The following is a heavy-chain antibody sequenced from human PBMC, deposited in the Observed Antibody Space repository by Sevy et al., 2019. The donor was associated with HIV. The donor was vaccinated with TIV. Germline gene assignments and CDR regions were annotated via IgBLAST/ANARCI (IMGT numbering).Heavy chain of an antibody. Sequence: SETLSLTCTVSADSINTYYYSWIRQPPGEGLEWIGFMSYSAFTNSNPSLKSRVTLSIDTSKNQISLKLTSVTAADTAIYYCASDQGAGYFDHWGQRTLVTVSS. CDR3: ASDQGAGYFDH. CDR2: MSYSAFT. CDR1: ADSINTYY. J-gene: IGHJ4*02. V-gene: IGHV4-59*13.